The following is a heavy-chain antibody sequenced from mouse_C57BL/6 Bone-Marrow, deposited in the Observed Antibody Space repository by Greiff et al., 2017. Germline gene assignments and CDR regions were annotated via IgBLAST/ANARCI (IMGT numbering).Heavy chain of an antibody. J-gene: IGHJ3*01. V-gene: IGHV5-6*01. CDR1: GFTFSSYG. CDR3: ERQRLRAWVAY. Sequence: VQLPESGGDLVKPGASLKLSCAASGFTFSSYGMSWVRQTPDKRLEWVATISSGGSYTYYPDSVKGRFTISRDNAKNTLYLQMSSLKSEDTAMYYCERQRLRAWVAYWGQGTLVTVSA. CDR2: ISSGGSYT. D-gene: IGHD1-1*01.